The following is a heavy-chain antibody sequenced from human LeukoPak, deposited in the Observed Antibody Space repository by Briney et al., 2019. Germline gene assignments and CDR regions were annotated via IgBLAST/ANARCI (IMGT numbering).Heavy chain of an antibody. D-gene: IGHD2-15*01. CDR3: ATTYCSGGSCYPH. CDR1: GFTFSSYA. Sequence: GGSLRLSCAASGFTFSSYAMHWVRRAPGKGLEYVSAISSNGGSTYYANSVKGRFTISRDNSKNTLYLQMGSLRAEDMAVYYCATTYCSGGSCYPHWGQGTLVTVSS. CDR2: ISSNGGST. V-gene: IGHV3-64*01. J-gene: IGHJ4*02.